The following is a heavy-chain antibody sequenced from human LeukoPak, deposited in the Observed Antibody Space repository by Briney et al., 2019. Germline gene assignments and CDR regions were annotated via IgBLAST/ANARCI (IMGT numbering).Heavy chain of an antibody. J-gene: IGHJ4*02. CDR2: ISSSSSYI. D-gene: IGHD3-9*01. CDR3: ARGADYDILTGYYSY. Sequence: GGSLRLSCAASGFTFSDYSMNWVRQAPGKGLEWVSSISSSSSYISYADSVKGRFTISRDNAKNSLYLQMNSLRAEDTAVYYCARGADYDILTGYYSYWGQGTLVTVSS. CDR1: GFTFSDYS. V-gene: IGHV3-21*04.